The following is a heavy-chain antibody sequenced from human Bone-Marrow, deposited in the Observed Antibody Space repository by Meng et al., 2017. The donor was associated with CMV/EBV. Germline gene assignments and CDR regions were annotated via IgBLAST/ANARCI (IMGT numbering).Heavy chain of an antibody. J-gene: IGHJ6*02. CDR2: ISGSGGST. CDR1: GFTFSSYA. Sequence: GGSLRPSCAASGFTFSSYAMSWVRQAPGKGLEWVSAISGSGGSTYYADSVKGRFTISRDNSKNTLYLQMNSLRAEDTAVYYCAKGIREWDYYYYGMDVWGQGTTVTVSS. D-gene: IGHD2-15*01. CDR3: AKGIREWDYYYYGMDV. V-gene: IGHV3-23*01.